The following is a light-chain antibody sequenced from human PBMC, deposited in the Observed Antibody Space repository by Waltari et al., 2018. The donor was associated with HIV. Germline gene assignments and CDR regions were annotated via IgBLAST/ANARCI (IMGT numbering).Light chain of an antibody. CDR1: RTVFYSSDNRNY. CDR3: QQYFSVPPT. V-gene: IGKV4-1*01. Sequence: DIVMTQSPDSLAVSLGESATINCTSSRTVFYSSDNRNYLAWYLQRPGQSPKVLIFWASTRAYGVPARFSGSGSGTDFSLTLSSLQADDVGIYYCQQYFSVPPTFGGGTKVEI. CDR2: WAS. J-gene: IGKJ4*01.